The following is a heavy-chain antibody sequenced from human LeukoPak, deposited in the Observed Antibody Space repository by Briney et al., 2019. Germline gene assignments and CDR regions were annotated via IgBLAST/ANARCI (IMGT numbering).Heavy chain of an antibody. CDR1: GGTFSSYT. J-gene: IGHJ4*02. CDR2: IIPILGIA. Sequence: SVKVSCKASGGTFSSYTISWVRQAPGQGLEWMGRIIPILGIANYAQKFQGRVTITADKSTSTAYKELSSLRSEDTAVYYCARYDFWSGYYFDYWGQGTLVTVSS. CDR3: ARYDFWSGYYFDY. D-gene: IGHD3-3*01. V-gene: IGHV1-69*02.